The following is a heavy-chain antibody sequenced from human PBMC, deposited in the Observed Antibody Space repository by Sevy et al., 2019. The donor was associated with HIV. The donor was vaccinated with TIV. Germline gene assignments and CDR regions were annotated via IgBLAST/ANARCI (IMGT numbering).Heavy chain of an antibody. J-gene: IGHJ6*02. CDR3: ASQYPVATVYYYYGMDV. Sequence: ASVKVSCKASGGTFSSYAISWVRQAPGQGLEWMGGIIPIFGTANYAQKFQGRVTITADESTSTDYMELSSLRSEDTAVYYCASQYPVATVYYYYGMDVWGQGTTVTVSS. V-gene: IGHV1-69*13. D-gene: IGHD5-12*01. CDR1: GGTFSSYA. CDR2: IIPIFGTA.